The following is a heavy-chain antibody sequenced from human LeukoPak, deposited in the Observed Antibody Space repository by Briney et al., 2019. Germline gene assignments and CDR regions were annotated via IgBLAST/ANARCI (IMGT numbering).Heavy chain of an antibody. CDR2: INHSGST. J-gene: IGHJ4*02. V-gene: IGHV4-34*01. CDR3: ARDSRDGYNYFTGY. D-gene: IGHD5-24*01. Sequence: SETLSLTCAVYGGSFSGYYWSWIRQPPGKGLEWIGEINHSGSTNYNPSLKSRVTISVDTSKNQFSLKLSSVTAADTAVYYCARDSRDGYNYFTGYWGQGTLVTVSS. CDR1: GGSFSGYY.